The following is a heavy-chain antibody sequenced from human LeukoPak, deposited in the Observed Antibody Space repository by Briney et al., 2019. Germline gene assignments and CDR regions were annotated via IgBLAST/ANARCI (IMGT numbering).Heavy chain of an antibody. V-gene: IGHV1-2*02. CDR1: GYTFTSDY. CDR2: INPNSGGT. J-gene: IGHJ4*02. CDR3: ARVLPVGASEG. Sequence: ASVKVSCKASGYTFTSDYMHWVRQAPGQGLEWMGWINPNSGGTNYAQKFQGRVTMTRDTSISTAYMELSRLRSDDTAVYYCARVLPVGASEGWGQGTLVTVSS. D-gene: IGHD1-26*01.